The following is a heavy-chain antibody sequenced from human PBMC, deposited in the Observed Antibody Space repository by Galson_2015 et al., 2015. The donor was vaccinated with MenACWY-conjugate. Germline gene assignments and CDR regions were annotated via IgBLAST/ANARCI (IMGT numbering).Heavy chain of an antibody. Sequence: QSGAEVKKPGESLKISCKGSGDSFSTYWIGWVRQMPGRGLEWMGLIDPHNSNTRYSPSFQGQVTISADESISTAFLQWSSLKASDTAMYYCARHPPGGRGMDVWGRGTTVTVSS. CDR1: GDSFSTYW. D-gene: IGHD1-26*01. CDR3: ARHPPGGRGMDV. J-gene: IGHJ6*02. CDR2: IDPHNSNT. V-gene: IGHV5-51*01.